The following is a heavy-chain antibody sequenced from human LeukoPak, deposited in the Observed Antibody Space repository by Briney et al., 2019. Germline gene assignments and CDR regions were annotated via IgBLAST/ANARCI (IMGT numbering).Heavy chain of an antibody. CDR1: GGTFSSYA. CDR3: ARGYYDILTGYYYYYYGMDV. J-gene: IGHJ6*02. D-gene: IGHD3-9*01. Sequence: GASVKVSCKASGGTFSSYAISWVRQAPGQGLEWMGWINTNTGNPTYAQGFTGRFVFSLDTSVSTAYLQISSLKAEDTAVYYCARGYYDILTGYYYYYYGMDVWGQGTTVTVSS. V-gene: IGHV7-4-1*02. CDR2: INTNTGNP.